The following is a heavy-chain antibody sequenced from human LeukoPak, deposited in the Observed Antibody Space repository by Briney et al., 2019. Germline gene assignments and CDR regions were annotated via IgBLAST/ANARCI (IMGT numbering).Heavy chain of an antibody. CDR1: GFSLSTSGVG. V-gene: IGHV2-5*02. CDR3: AHAPRGGHNVVTGVYHLDY. D-gene: IGHD2-15*01. J-gene: IGHJ4*02. CDR2: IYWDDDK. Sequence: SGPTLVKPTQTLTLTCTFSGFSLSTSGVGVAWIRQPPGKALEWLAFIYWDDDKRYSPSLKSRLTITKDTSKNQVVLTMTNVDPVDTATYYCAHAPRGGHNVVTGVYHLDYWGQGNLGTVSS.